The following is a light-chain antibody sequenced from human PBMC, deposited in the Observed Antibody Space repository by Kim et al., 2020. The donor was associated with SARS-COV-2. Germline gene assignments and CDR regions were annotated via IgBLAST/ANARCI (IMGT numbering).Light chain of an antibody. CDR3: GTWDSSLSAGV. CDR2: DNN. CDR1: SSNIENNY. Sequence: QSVLTQPPSVSAAPGQKVTISCSGSSSNIENNYVCWYQQFPGTAPKLLIYDNNKRPSGIPDRFSGSKSGTSATLGITGLQTGDEADYYCGTWDSSLSAGVFGGGTQLTVL. J-gene: IGLJ3*02. V-gene: IGLV1-51*01.